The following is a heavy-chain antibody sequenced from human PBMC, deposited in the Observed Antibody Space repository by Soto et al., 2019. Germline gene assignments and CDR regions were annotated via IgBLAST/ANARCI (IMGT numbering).Heavy chain of an antibody. D-gene: IGHD6-6*01. CDR3: AKGRVWQLVFDS. J-gene: IGHJ4*02. CDR2: ISASGSST. CDR1: GFTFHTYA. Sequence: EVRLLDSGGGLAQPGGSLRLSCEASGFTFHTYALSWVRQAPGKGLEWVSGISASGSSTFYADSVKGRFTISRDNSKNTLFLQMNSLRAEDTAVYYCAKGRVWQLVFDSWGQGTLVTVSS. V-gene: IGHV3-23*01.